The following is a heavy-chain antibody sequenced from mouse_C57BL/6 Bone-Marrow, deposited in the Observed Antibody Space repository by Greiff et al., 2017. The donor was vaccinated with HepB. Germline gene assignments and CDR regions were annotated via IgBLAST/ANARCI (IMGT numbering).Heavy chain of an antibody. V-gene: IGHV5-4*03. D-gene: IGHD1-1*01. CDR3: ASESGSVFDY. CDR1: GFTFSSYA. J-gene: IGHJ2*01. CDR2: ISDGGSYT. Sequence: EVMLVESGGGLVKPGGSLKLSCAASGFTFSSYAMSWVRQTPEKRLEWVATISDGGSYTYYPDNVKGRFTISRDNAKNNLYLQMSHLKSKDTAMYYCASESGSVFDYWGQGTTLTVSS.